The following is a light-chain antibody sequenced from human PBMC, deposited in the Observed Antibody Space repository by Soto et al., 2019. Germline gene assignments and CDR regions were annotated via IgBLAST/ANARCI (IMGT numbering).Light chain of an antibody. CDR3: QQYGSSRT. J-gene: IGKJ1*01. Sequence: IVLTQSPGTLSLSPGERATLSCRASQSVSSSYLAWYQQKPGQAPRLLIFATSRRATDIPDRFSGSGSGTEFTLAIRRLEPEDFAVYCCQQYGSSRTFGQGTKVEIK. V-gene: IGKV3-20*01. CDR1: QSVSSSY. CDR2: ATS.